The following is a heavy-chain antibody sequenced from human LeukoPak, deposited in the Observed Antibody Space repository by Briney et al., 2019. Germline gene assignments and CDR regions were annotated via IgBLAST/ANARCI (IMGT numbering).Heavy chain of an antibody. CDR2: IRYDGSNK. D-gene: IGHD6-19*01. Sequence: PGGSLRLSCAASGFTFSSYGMHWVRQAPGKGLEWVAVIRYDGSNKYYADSVKGRFTLSRDNSKNTLYLQMNSLRAEDTAVYYCAREPAYSSGLDYWGQGTLVTVSS. J-gene: IGHJ4*02. V-gene: IGHV3-33*01. CDR3: AREPAYSSGLDY. CDR1: GFTFSSYG.